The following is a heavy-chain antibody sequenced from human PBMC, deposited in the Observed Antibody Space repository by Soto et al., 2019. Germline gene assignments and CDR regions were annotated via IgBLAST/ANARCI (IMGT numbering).Heavy chain of an antibody. J-gene: IGHJ4*02. CDR2: ISGSGGST. D-gene: IGHD3-3*01. Sequence: VGSLRLSCAASGFTFSSYAMSWVRQAPGKGLEWVSAISGSGGSTYYADSVKGRFTISRDNSKNTLYLQMNSLRAEDTAVYYCAKITIHKYDFWSGYFGAATDFWGQGTLVTVSS. CDR3: AKITIHKYDFWSGYFGAATDF. CDR1: GFTFSSYA. V-gene: IGHV3-23*01.